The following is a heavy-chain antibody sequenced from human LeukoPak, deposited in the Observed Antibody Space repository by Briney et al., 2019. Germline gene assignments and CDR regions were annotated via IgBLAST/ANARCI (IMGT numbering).Heavy chain of an antibody. Sequence: SETLSLTCSVSDDSMKSYYWSWIRQPPGKALEWIGNIFYSGSTNYHPSLKSRVTISVDTSKNQFSLKVSSVTAADTAVYYCASNYYGSGSLDYWGQGNLVTVSS. CDR3: ASNYYGSGSLDY. V-gene: IGHV4-59*08. D-gene: IGHD3-10*01. CDR2: IFYSGST. J-gene: IGHJ4*02. CDR1: DDSMKSYY.